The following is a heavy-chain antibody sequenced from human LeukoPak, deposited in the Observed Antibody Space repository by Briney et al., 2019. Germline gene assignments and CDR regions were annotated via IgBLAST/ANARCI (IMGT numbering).Heavy chain of an antibody. J-gene: IGHJ5*02. CDR3: ARVGIVVVITSRENWFDP. D-gene: IGHD3-22*01. CDR2: IYYSGST. CDR1: GGSISSSSYY. V-gene: IGHV4-39*07. Sequence: PSETLSLTCTVSGGSISSSSYYWGWIRQPPGKGLEWIGSIYYSGSTYYNPSLKSRVTISVDTSKNQFSLKLSSVTAADTAVYYCARVGIVVVITSRENWFDPWGQGTLVTVSS.